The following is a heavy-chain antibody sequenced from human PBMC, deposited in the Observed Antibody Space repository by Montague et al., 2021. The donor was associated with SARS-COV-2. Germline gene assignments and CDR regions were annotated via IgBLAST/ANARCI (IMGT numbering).Heavy chain of an antibody. D-gene: IGHD1-14*01. CDR3: AHTNATGAWPIDY. V-gene: IGHV2-5*02. CDR1: GFSLSSTGVG. CDR2: IYWDDDK. J-gene: IGHJ4*02. Sequence: PALVKPTQTLTLTCAFSGFSLSSTGVGVGWLRRPPGKSLEWLTLIYWDDDKRYNPSLSSRLAITKDTSKNQAVLTLANLNAADIATYYCAHTNATGAWPIDYWGQGTLVTVSS.